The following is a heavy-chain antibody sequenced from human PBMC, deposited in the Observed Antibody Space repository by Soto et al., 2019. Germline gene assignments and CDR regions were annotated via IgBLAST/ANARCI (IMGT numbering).Heavy chain of an antibody. CDR2: ISYDGSNK. J-gene: IGHJ5*02. CDR1: GFTFSSYG. D-gene: IGHD4-4*01. CDR3: AKDVTPSYLYPKLKTTVTGPWFDP. V-gene: IGHV3-30*18. Sequence: PGGSLRLSCAASGFTFSSYGMHCVRQAPGKGLEWVAVISYDGSNKYYADSVKGRFTISRDNSKNTLYLQMNSLRAEDTAVYYCAKDVTPSYLYPKLKTTVTGPWFDPWGQGTLVTVSS.